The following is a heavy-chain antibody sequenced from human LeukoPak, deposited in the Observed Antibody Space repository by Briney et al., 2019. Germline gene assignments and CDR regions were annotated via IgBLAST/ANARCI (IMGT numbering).Heavy chain of an antibody. D-gene: IGHD3-3*01. V-gene: IGHV3-21*01. J-gene: IGHJ4*02. CDR2: ISSSSSYI. CDR3: ARAATIRFDY. CDR1: GVTFSSYS. Sequence: NAGGSLRLSCAASGVTFSSYSMNWVRQAPGKGLEWVSSISSSSSYIYYADSVKGRFTISRDNAKNSLYLQMNSLRAEDTAVYYCARAATIRFDYWGQGTLVTVSS.